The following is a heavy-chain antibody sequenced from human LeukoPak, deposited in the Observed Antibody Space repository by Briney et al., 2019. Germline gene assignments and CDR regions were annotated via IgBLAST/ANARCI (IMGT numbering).Heavy chain of an antibody. D-gene: IGHD5-12*01. V-gene: IGHV4-30-2*01. CDR1: GGSISSGGYS. CDR3: ARASGYDYYFDY. Sequence: TLSLTCSVSGGSISSGGYSWSWIRQPPGKGLEWIGYIYHSGSTYYNPSLKSRVTISVDRSKNQFSLKLSSVTAADTAVYYCARASGYDYYFDYWGQGTLVTVSS. CDR2: IYHSGST. J-gene: IGHJ4*02.